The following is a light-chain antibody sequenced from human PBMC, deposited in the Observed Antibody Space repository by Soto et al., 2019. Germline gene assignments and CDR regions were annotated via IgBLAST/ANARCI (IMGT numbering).Light chain of an antibody. V-gene: IGKV3-20*01. CDR3: QQYTGPPTT. J-gene: IGKJ5*01. CDR1: QTVSSNY. CDR2: GAS. Sequence: EIVLTQSPGTLSLSPGERATLSFRASQTVSSNYLAWCQQRPGQAPRLLIYGASTRAAGIPDRFSGSGSGTDFTLTITRLEPEDSAVYFCQQYTGPPTTFGQGTRLETK.